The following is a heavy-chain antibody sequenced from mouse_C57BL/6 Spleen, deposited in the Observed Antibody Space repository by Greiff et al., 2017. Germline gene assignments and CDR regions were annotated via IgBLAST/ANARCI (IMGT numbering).Heavy chain of an antibody. Sequence: QVQLQQSGAELVKPGASVKISCKASGYAFSSYWMNWVKQRPGKGLEWIGQIYPGDGDTNYNGKFKGKATMTADKSSSTAYMQLSSLTSEDSAVYCSARGGDGYYAMDDWGQGTSVTVSS. D-gene: IGHD2-3*01. CDR3: ARGGDGYYAMDD. CDR2: IYPGDGDT. CDR1: GYAFSSYW. J-gene: IGHJ4*01. V-gene: IGHV1-80*01.